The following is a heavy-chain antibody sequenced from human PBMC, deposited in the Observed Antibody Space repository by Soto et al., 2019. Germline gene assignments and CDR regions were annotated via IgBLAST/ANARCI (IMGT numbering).Heavy chain of an antibody. V-gene: IGHV4-39*01. CDR1: GGSIRSSSYS. D-gene: IGHD3-9*01. Sequence: SETLSLTCTVSGGSIRSSSYSWGWIRQPPGKGLEWIGSMYYGGSTYYNPSLRSRVTMSVDTSKNQFSLKLSSVTAADTAVYYCGRLTDVDWFDPWGQGTLVTVSS. J-gene: IGHJ5*02. CDR3: GRLTDVDWFDP. CDR2: MYYGGST.